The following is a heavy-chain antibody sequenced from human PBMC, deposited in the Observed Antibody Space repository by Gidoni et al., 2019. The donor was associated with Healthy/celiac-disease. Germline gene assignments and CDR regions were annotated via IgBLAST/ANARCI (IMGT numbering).Heavy chain of an antibody. J-gene: IGHJ6*02. Sequence: EVQLVESGGGLVQPGRSLRLPCTASGFTFGAYAMRWVRQAPGKGLEWVGFIRSKAYGGTTEYAASVKGRFTISRDDSKSIAYLQMNSLKTEDTAVYYCTRAVDTAMDYYYYGMDVWGQGTTVTVSS. CDR2: IRSKAYGGTT. V-gene: IGHV3-49*04. CDR1: GFTFGAYA. D-gene: IGHD5-18*01. CDR3: TRAVDTAMDYYYYGMDV.